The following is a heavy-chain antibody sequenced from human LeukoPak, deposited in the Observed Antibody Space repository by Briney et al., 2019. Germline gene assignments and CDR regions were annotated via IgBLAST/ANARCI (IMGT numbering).Heavy chain of an antibody. Sequence: SETLSLTCTVSGGSISSGSYYWSWIRQPAGKGLEWIGRIYTSGSTYYNPSLKSRVTISVDTSKNQFSLKLSSVTAADTAVYYCAGQPTVGSPSRGQGTLVTVSS. V-gene: IGHV4-61*02. D-gene: IGHD4-23*01. CDR1: GGSISSGSYY. J-gene: IGHJ4*02. CDR2: IYTSGST. CDR3: AGQPTVGSPS.